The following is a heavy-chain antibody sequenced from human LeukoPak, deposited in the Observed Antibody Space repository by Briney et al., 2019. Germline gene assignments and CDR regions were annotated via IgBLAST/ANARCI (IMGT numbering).Heavy chain of an antibody. J-gene: IGHJ4*02. CDR2: ISSSSSYI. CDR3: ARSREAVYYFDY. CDR1: GFTFSSDS. D-gene: IGHD1-26*01. Sequence: GGSLRLSCAASGFTFSSDSLNWVRQAPGKGLEWVSSISSSSSYIYYADSVKGRFTISRDNAKNSLYLQMDSLRAEDTAVYYCARSREAVYYFDYWGQGTLVTVSS. V-gene: IGHV3-21*01.